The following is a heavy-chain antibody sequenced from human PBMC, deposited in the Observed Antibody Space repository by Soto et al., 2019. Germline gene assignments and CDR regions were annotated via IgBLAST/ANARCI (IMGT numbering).Heavy chain of an antibody. CDR1: GFTFSNAW. D-gene: IGHD2-15*01. Sequence: GGSLRLSCAASGFTFSNAWMSWVRQAPGKGLEWVGRIKSKTDGGTTDYAAPVKGRFTISRDDSKNTLYLQMNSLKTEDTAVYYCTTESAYCSGGSCPRETDYWGQGTLVTVSS. J-gene: IGHJ4*02. CDR2: IKSKTDGGTT. V-gene: IGHV3-15*01. CDR3: TTESAYCSGGSCPRETDY.